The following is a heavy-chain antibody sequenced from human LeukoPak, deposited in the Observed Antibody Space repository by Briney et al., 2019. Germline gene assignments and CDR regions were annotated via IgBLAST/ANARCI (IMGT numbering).Heavy chain of an antibody. D-gene: IGHD5-12*01. V-gene: IGHV1-69*13. J-gene: IGHJ6*02. CDR1: GDTFSSYA. Sequence: GASVKVSCKASGDTFSSYAISWVRQAPGQGLEWMGGIIPIFGTANYAQKFQGRVTITADESTSTAYMELSSLRSEDTAVYYCARERYSGYDLLGMDVWGQGTTVTVSS. CDR2: IIPIFGTA. CDR3: ARERYSGYDLLGMDV.